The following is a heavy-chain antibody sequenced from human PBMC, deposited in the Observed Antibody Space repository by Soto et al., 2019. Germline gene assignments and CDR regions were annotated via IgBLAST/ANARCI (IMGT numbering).Heavy chain of an antibody. CDR1: GGTFSSYA. V-gene: IGHV1-69*13. CDR2: IIPIFGTA. CDR3: ARVQYYYCSGTAPYYYYGMDV. Sequence: SVKVSCKASGGTFSSYAISWVRQAPGQGLEWMGGIIPIFGTANYAQKFQGRVTITADESTSTAYMELSSLRSEDTAVYYCARVQYYYCSGTAPYYYYGMDVWGQGTTVTVSS. D-gene: IGHD3-10*01. J-gene: IGHJ6*02.